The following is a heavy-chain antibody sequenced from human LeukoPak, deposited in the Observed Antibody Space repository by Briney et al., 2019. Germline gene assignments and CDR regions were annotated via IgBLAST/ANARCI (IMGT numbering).Heavy chain of an antibody. CDR3: ARASITIFGVDPSEDV. J-gene: IGHJ6*04. CDR2: IIPIFGTA. CDR1: GGTFSSYA. D-gene: IGHD3-3*01. V-gene: IGHV1-69*05. Sequence: XCKAXGGTFSSYAIXWVRQAPGQGLEXMGRIIPIFGTANYAQKFQGRVTITTDESTSTAYMEMSSLRSEDTAVYYCARASITIFGVDPSEDVWGKGPTVTVSS.